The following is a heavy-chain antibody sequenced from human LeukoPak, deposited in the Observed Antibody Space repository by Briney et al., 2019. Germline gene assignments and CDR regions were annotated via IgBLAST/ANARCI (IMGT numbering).Heavy chain of an antibody. D-gene: IGHD2-8*01. J-gene: IGHJ4*02. CDR2: ISGSSVTT. CDR1: GFTFSNYI. V-gene: IGHV3-23*01. CDR3: AKRDTTGLYYFDY. Sequence: GESLRLSCAASGFTFSNYIMSWVRQAPGEGLEWVSSISGSSVTTSYADSLKGRFSISRDNSKNTLYLQMNSLRAEDTAVYYCAKRDTTGLYYFDYWGQGTMVTVSS.